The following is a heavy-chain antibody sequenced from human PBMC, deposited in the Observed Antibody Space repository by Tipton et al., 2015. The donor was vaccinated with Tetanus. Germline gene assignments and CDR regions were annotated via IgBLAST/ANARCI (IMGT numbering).Heavy chain of an antibody. D-gene: IGHD2-15*01. CDR3: AKEFQRARIRFFDS. Sequence: SLRLSCAASGFRFSYSGMHWVRQAPGKGLEWVAVIPFDGRNERYADSVKGRFIISRDNSKNTLYLQMNSLRPEDRAVYYCAKEFQRARIRFFDSWGQETQVTASS. CDR2: IPFDGRNE. CDR1: GFRFSYSG. J-gene: IGHJ4*02. V-gene: IGHV3-30*18.